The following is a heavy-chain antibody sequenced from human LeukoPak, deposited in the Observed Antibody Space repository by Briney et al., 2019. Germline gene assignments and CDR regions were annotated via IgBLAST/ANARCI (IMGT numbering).Heavy chain of an antibody. CDR1: GFTFSSYS. CDR3: AKYSSSGYGKNYSQYMDD. CDR2: ISSSRSYI. J-gene: IGHJ6*03. D-gene: IGHD6-13*01. Sequence: PGGSLRLSCAASGFTFSSYSMNWVRQAPGKGLEWVSSISSSRSYIYYADSVKGRFTISRDNAKNSLYLQMNSLRAEDTAVYYCAKYSSSGYGKNYSQYMDDWGKGTTVTVSS. V-gene: IGHV3-21*01.